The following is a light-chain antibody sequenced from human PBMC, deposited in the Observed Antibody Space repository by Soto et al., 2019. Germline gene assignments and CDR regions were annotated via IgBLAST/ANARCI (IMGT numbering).Light chain of an antibody. CDR2: KAS. Sequence: DIQMTQSPSTLSASVGDRVTITCRASQSISSWLAWYQQKPGKVPKLLIYKASSLESGVPSRFSGSGSGTEFTLTISSMQPDDFATYYCQQYNSYSSGTFCQGTKVEIK. V-gene: IGKV1-5*03. CDR3: QQYNSYSSGT. CDR1: QSISSW. J-gene: IGKJ1*01.